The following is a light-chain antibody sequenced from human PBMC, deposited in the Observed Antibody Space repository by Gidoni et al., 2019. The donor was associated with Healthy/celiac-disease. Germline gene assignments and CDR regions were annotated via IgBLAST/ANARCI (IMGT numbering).Light chain of an antibody. V-gene: IGKV3-15*01. Sequence: IVMTQSPSTLSVSPGDRATLSCRASQSVSSYLAWYQQKPGKAPRLLIYAASSRATGIPSRFSGSGSGTDFTLTISSLQSEDFAVYYCQQYNSSPPRTFGGGTKLEIK. CDR2: AAS. CDR3: QQYNSSPPRT. CDR1: QSVSSY. J-gene: IGKJ4*01.